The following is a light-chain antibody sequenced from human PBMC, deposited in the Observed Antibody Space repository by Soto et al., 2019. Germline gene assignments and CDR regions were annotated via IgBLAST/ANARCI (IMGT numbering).Light chain of an antibody. J-gene: IGLJ1*01. CDR3: AAWDDSLSGRYV. CDR1: SSNIGSNY. CDR2: RSN. Sequence: QSVLTQPPSASGTPGQRVTISCSGSSSNIGSNYVYWYQQLPGTAPKLLIYRSNKRPSGVPDRFSGSKSGTSASLAISGLRSEDDADSYCAAWDDSLSGRYVFGTGTKLTVL. V-gene: IGLV1-47*01.